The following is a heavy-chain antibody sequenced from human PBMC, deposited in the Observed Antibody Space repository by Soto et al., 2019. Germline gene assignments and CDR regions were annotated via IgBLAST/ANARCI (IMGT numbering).Heavy chain of an antibody. Sequence: PGGSLRLSCAASGFTFSSYSMNWVRQSPGKGLEWVSSISSSSSYIYYADSVKGRFTISRDNAKNSLYLQMNSLRAEDTAVYYCARDLYSGYGEDYYYGMDVWGQGTTVTVSS. CDR2: ISSSSSYI. CDR3: ARDLYSGYGEDYYYGMDV. V-gene: IGHV3-21*01. CDR1: GFTFSSYS. J-gene: IGHJ6*02. D-gene: IGHD5-12*01.